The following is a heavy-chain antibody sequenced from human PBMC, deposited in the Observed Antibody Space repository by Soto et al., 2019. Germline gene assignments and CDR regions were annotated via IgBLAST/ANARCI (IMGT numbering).Heavy chain of an antibody. CDR3: ARQVGGGGYSSSWLFDY. J-gene: IGHJ4*02. CDR1: GGSISSYY. D-gene: IGHD6-13*01. CDR2: IYYSGST. Sequence: SETLSLTCTVSGGSISSYYWSWIRQPPGKGLEWIGYIYYSGSTNYNPSLKSRVTISVDTSKNQFSLKVSSVTAADTAVYYCARQVGGGGYSSSWLFDYGGQGTLVTVSS. V-gene: IGHV4-59*08.